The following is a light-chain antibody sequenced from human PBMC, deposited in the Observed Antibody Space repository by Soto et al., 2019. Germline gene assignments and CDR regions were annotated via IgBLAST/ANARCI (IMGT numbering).Light chain of an antibody. Sequence: EIVMTQSPATLSVSPGARATLSCRASQSVNSNLAWYQQKPGQAPRLLIYGASTRATGLPARFSGSGSGTEFTLTISSLQSEDFAAYYCHQYTHWPFTFGQGTRLEIK. CDR1: QSVNSN. J-gene: IGKJ5*01. CDR3: HQYTHWPFT. V-gene: IGKV3D-15*01. CDR2: GAS.